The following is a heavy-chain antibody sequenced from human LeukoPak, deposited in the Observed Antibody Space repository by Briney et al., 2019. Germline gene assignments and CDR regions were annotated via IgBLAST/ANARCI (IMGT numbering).Heavy chain of an antibody. CDR3: ARGNDFWSGLNWFDP. CDR2: INPNSGGT. D-gene: IGHD3-3*01. V-gene: IGHV1-2*02. CDR1: GYTFTSYG. Sequence: ASVKVSCKASGYTFTSYGISWVRQAPGQGLEWMGCINPNSGGTNYAQKFQGRVTMTRDTSISTPYMELSRLTSDDTAVYYCARGNDFWSGLNWFDPWGQGTLVTVSS. J-gene: IGHJ5*02.